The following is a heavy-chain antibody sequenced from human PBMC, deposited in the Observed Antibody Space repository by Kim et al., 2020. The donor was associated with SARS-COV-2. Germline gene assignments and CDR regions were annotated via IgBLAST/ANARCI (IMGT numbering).Heavy chain of an antibody. V-gene: IGHV4-39*07. J-gene: IGHJ4*02. D-gene: IGHD2-15*01. Sequence: YNPSLKSRVTISVDTSKNQFSLKLSSVTAADTAVYYCASCGGNRRPIPDYWGQGTLVTVSS. CDR3: ASCGGNRRPIPDY.